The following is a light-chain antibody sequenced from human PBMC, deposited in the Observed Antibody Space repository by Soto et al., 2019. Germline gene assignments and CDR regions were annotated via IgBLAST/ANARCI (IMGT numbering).Light chain of an antibody. Sequence: DIQMTQSPCTLSASVGDRVTITCRASQSISSWLAWYQQKPGKAPKLLIYDASSLESGVPSRFSGSGSGTEFTLTISSLQPDDFATYFCQQYNTYPLTFGQGTKVDIK. J-gene: IGKJ1*01. V-gene: IGKV1-5*01. CDR3: QQYNTYPLT. CDR1: QSISSW. CDR2: DAS.